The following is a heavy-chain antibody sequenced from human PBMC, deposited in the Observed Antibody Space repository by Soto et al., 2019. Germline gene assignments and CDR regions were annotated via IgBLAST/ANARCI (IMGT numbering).Heavy chain of an antibody. CDR3: ARGGYRGYDHLEYFGY. D-gene: IGHD5-12*01. J-gene: IGHJ4*02. V-gene: IGHV3-64*02. CDR1: GFTFSSYA. CDR2: ISSNGGST. Sequence: GGSLRLSCAASGFTFSSYAMHWGRQAPGKGLEYVSAISSNGGSTYYADSVKGRFTISRDNSQNTLYLQMGSLRAEDMAVYYCARGGYRGYDHLEYFGYWGQGTLVTVSS.